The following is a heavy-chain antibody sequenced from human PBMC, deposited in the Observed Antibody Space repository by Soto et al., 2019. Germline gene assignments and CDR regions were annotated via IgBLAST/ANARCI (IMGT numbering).Heavy chain of an antibody. D-gene: IGHD2-15*01. CDR1: GGSISSGNYY. V-gene: IGHV4-31*03. CDR3: ARGGSGDIVVVAAIDY. J-gene: IGHJ4*02. CDR2: IFYSGST. Sequence: QVQLQESGPGLVKPSQTLSLTCTVSGGSISSGNYYWSWIRQHPGKGLVWIGYIFYSGSTYYNPSLKSRVTISVDTSKNQFSLKLSSVTAADTAVYYCARGGSGDIVVVAAIDYWGQGTLVTVSS.